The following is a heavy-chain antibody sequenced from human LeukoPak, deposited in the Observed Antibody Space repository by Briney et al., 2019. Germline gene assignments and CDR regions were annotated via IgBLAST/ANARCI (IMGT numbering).Heavy chain of an antibody. CDR3: ARGYDFWRKDI. CDR2: VNSDGRST. Sequence: GGSLRLSCAASGFTFSSHWMHWVRQAPGKGLVWVSHVNSDGRSTNYADSVKGRFTISRDNAKNTLYLQMNSLTAEDTAVYYCARGYDFWRKDIWGQGTMVTVSS. V-gene: IGHV3-74*01. CDR1: GFTFSSHW. J-gene: IGHJ3*02. D-gene: IGHD3-3*01.